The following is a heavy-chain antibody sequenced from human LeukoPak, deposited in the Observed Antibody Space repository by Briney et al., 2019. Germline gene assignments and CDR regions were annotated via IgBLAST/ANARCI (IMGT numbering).Heavy chain of an antibody. CDR1: GYTFTGYY. CDR3: ARGRVSPDDRAYYFDY. CDR2: INPNSGGT. D-gene: IGHD3-10*01. V-gene: IGHV1-2*02. J-gene: IGHJ4*02. Sequence: GASVRVSCKASGYTFTGYYMHWVRQAPGQGLEWMGWINPNSGGTNYAQKFQGRVTMTRDTSISTAYMELSSLRSEDTAVYYCARGRVSPDDRAYYFDYWGQGTLVTVSS.